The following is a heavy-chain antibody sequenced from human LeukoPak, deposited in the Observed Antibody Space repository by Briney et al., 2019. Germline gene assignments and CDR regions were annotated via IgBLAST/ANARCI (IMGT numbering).Heavy chain of an antibody. CDR1: GFAFSTYS. V-gene: IGHV3-48*02. CDR3: ATAGSNTQTWWFDY. D-gene: IGHD2-15*01. CDR2: IGYSNIPI. Sequence: GGSLRLSCAASGFAFSTYSMTWVRQAPGKGLEWVSYIGYSNIPIYYADSVRGRFTVSRDNAKNSQYLQMNSLKDEDTAVYYCATAGSNTQTWWFDYWGRGVLVTVSS. J-gene: IGHJ4*02.